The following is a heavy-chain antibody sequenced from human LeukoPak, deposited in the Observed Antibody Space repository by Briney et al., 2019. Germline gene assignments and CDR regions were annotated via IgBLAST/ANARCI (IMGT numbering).Heavy chain of an antibody. CDR3: AKLRRSGWSRVDFDY. J-gene: IGHJ4*02. Sequence: PGGSLRLSCAASGFTFSSYAMSWVRQAPGRGLEWVSAISGSGGSTYYADSVKGRFTISRDNSKNTPYLQMNSLRAEDTAVYYCAKLRRSGWSRVDFDYWGQGTLVTVSS. CDR2: ISGSGGST. D-gene: IGHD6-19*01. CDR1: GFTFSSYA. V-gene: IGHV3-23*01.